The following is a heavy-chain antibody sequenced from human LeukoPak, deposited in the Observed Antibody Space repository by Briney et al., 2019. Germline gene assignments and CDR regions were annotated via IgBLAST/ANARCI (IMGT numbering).Heavy chain of an antibody. CDR1: GYTFTSFG. Sequence: ASVKVSCKPSGYTFTSFGISWVRQAPGQGLEWMGWIGAYNGGTNYAQKFQGRVTMTTDTSTSTAYMDLRSLRSDDTAVYYCTRDHCRGDNCPSFDYWGQGTLVTVSS. V-gene: IGHV1-18*04. D-gene: IGHD2-15*01. J-gene: IGHJ4*02. CDR3: TRDHCRGDNCPSFDY. CDR2: IGAYNGGT.